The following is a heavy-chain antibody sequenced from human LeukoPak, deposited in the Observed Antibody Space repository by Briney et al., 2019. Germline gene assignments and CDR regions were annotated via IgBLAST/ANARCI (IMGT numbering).Heavy chain of an antibody. J-gene: IGHJ4*02. D-gene: IGHD3-10*01. V-gene: IGHV1-46*01. CDR3: ARDVTRITMVRGSGKRLGY. CDR2: INPSGGST. CDR1: GYTFTGYY. Sequence: ASVKVSCKASGYTFTGYYMHWVRQAPGQGLEWMGIINPSGGSTSYAQKFQGRVTMTRDTSTSTVYMELSSLRSEDTAVYYCARDVTRITMVRGSGKRLGYWGQGTLVTVSS.